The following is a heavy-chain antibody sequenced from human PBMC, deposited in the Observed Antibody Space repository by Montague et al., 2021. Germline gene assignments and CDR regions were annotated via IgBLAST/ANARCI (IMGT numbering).Heavy chain of an antibody. CDR1: GASINSYY. CDR3: ARFSYYDMNFDL. D-gene: IGHD3-10*01. J-gene: IGHJ2*01. Sequence: SETLSLTCVVSGASINSYYWSWIRQPPGKGLECTGYIHYSGTTNYNPSLKSRVTLSVDTSKNQISLKLSHVTAADTAVYYCARFSYYDMNFDLWGRGTLVTVSS. V-gene: IGHV4-59*01. CDR2: IHYSGTT.